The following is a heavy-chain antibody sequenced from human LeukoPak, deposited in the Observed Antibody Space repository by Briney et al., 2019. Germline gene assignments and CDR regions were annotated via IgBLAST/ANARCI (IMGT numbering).Heavy chain of an antibody. CDR2: IYYSGST. CDR1: GGSFSGYY. CDR3: ARRGSYAGTYYFDY. D-gene: IGHD2-2*01. J-gene: IGHJ4*02. V-gene: IGHV4-34*01. Sequence: SETLSLTCAVYGGSFSGYYWGWIRQPPGKGLEWIGNIYYSGSTSYKPSLESRVTISLDTSKNQFSLELRFVTAADTALYYCARRGSYAGTYYFDYWGQGTLVTVSS.